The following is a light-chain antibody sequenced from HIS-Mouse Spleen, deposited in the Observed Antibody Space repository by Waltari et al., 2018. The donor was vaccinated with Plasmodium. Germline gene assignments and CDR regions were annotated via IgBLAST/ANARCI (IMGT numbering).Light chain of an antibody. CDR2: AAS. J-gene: IGKJ1*01. V-gene: IGKV1-9*01. Sequence: DIQLTQSPSFLSASVGDRVTIICRASQGTSSYLAWDQQKPGKAPKLLIYAASTLQSGVPSRFSGSGSGTEFTLTISSLQPEDFATYYCQQLNSYPRTFGQGTKVEIK. CDR3: QQLNSYPRT. CDR1: QGTSSY.